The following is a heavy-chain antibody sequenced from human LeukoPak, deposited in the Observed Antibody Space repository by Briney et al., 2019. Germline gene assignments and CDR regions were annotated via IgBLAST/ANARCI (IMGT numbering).Heavy chain of an antibody. Sequence: SETLSLTCTVSGGSINSYGSWIRQPAGKGLEWIGRISGSGITTYNPSLKSRLSISIDTSKTQFSLKLMSVPAADTAVYAREGLRGRRYHDILTGPDWFDPWGQGTLVTVSS. D-gene: IGHD3-9*01. V-gene: IGHV4-4*07. J-gene: IGHJ5*02. CDR2: ISGSGIT. CDR1: GGSINSYG. CDR3: EGLRGRRYHDILTGPDWFDP.